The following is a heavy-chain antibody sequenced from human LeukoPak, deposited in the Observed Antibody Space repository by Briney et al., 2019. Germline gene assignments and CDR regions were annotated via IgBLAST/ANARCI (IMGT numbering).Heavy chain of an antibody. CDR3: ARDISIFGGNYYYYMDV. CDR1: GGSISSYY. CDR2: IYTSGST. J-gene: IGHJ6*03. Sequence: SETLSLTCTVSGGSISSYYWTWIRQPAGKGLEWIGRIYTSGSTNSNPSLKSRVTMSVDTSKNQFSLKLSSVTAADTAVYYCARDISIFGGNYYYYMDVWGKGTTVTVSS. V-gene: IGHV4-4*07. D-gene: IGHD3-3*01.